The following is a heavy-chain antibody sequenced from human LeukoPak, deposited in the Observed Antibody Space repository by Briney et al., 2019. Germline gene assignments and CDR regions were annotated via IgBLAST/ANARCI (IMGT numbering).Heavy chain of an antibody. J-gene: IGHJ5*02. V-gene: IGHV4-59*08. Sequence: SETLSLTCTVSGGSISSYSWSWIRQPPGKGLEWIGYIYYSGSTNYNPSLKSRVTISVDTSKNQFSLKLSSVTAADTAVYYCAGQNLLFGELLSWGQGTLVTVSS. CDR2: IYYSGST. CDR1: GGSISSYS. CDR3: AGQNLLFGELLS. D-gene: IGHD3-10*01.